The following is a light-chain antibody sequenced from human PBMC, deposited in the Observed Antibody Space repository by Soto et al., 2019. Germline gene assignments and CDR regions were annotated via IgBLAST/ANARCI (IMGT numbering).Light chain of an antibody. V-gene: IGKV3D-7*01. J-gene: IGKJ4*01. Sequence: PGERVTLSCRASQSVSSSYLTCYQQKPGQAPRLVIYGASTRATGIPARFSGSGSGTDFALTISSLQPEDFAVYYCQQDYSLPLTCGGG. CDR3: QQDYSLPLT. CDR1: QSVSSSY. CDR2: GAS.